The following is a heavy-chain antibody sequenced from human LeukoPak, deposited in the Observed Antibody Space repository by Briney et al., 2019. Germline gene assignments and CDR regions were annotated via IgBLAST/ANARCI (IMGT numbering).Heavy chain of an antibody. V-gene: IGHV3-11*01. Sequence: GGSLRLFCAASGFTFSDSYMGWIRQAPGKGQEWVSYISSGGSTIYYADSVAGRFTISRDTAKTCLYLQVNSVRAADTGVTYCARAWGNSSSWYVVRSYFDDWGQGTLVTVSS. CDR3: ARAWGNSSSWYVVRSYFDD. CDR1: GFTFSDSY. D-gene: IGHD6-13*01. CDR2: ISSGGSTI. J-gene: IGHJ4*02.